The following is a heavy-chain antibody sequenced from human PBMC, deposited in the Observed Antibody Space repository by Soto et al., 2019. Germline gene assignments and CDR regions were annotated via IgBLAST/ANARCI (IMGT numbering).Heavy chain of an antibody. Sequence: GASVKVSCKASRYTFTNYAIHSVRQAPGQRVEWMGWINAGNGSTKYSQKFEGRVTITRDTSARTAYMDMSRLSSEDTAVYYCARGERYYYDTSGYFGFDYWGQGTLVTVSS. V-gene: IGHV1-3*01. J-gene: IGHJ4*02. CDR1: RYTFTNYA. D-gene: IGHD3-22*01. CDR3: ARGERYYYDTSGYFGFDY. CDR2: INAGNGST.